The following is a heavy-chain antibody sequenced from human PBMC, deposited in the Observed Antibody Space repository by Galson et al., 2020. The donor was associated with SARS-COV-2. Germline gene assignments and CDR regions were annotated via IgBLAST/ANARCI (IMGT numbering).Heavy chain of an antibody. J-gene: IGHJ6*02. CDR1: GGSISSSSYY. D-gene: IGHD3-3*01. CDR3: ARENGWYDFWSGYYSYYGMDV. V-gene: IGHV4-39*07. Sequence: SQTLSLTCTVSGGSISSSSYYWGWIRQPPGKGLAWIGSIYYSGSTYYNPSLKSRVTISVDTSKNQFSLKLSSVTAADTAVYYCARENGWYDFWSGYYSYYGMDVWGQGTTVTVSS. CDR2: IYYSGST.